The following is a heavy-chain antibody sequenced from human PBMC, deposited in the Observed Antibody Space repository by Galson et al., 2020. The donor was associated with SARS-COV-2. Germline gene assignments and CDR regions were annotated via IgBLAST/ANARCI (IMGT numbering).Heavy chain of an antibody. CDR3: ARRGYHSIADLDF. D-gene: IGHD3-22*01. CDR2: TYHNGTT. J-gene: IGHJ4*02. Sequence: ASETLSLTCAVSGGTISTSNWWSWVRQSPRKGLEWIGETYHNGTTKYNPSLKSRVTISVDKSKNQFSLKLISVTAADTAVYYCARRGYHSIADLDFWAQGTLVTVSS. CDR1: GGTISTSNW. V-gene: IGHV4-4*02.